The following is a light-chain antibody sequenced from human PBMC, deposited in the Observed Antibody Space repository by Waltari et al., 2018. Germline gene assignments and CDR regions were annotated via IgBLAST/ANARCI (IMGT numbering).Light chain of an antibody. CDR1: RGRIGDNF. V-gene: IGLV6-57*03. CDR3: QSQDTDLLKV. Sequence: NFMLTQPHSVSESPGKTVNISCTRSRGRIGDNFVQWYKQRPGSAPTIIIYDDDQKSSGVPARFSAYVDRSANSASLPLSGLQTYDEADYHCQSQDTDLLKVFGGGTKVTVL. CDR2: DDD. J-gene: IGLJ2*01.